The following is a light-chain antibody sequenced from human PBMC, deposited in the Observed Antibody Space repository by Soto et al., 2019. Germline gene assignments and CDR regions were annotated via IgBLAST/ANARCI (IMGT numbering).Light chain of an antibody. CDR1: QSLLHSNGYNY. CDR2: LGS. Sequence: DIVMTQSPLSLPVTPGEPASISCRSSQSLLHSNGYNYLDWYLQKPGQSPQLLIYLGSNRASGVADRFSRSGSGTDFTLKISRVAAEDVGVYYCMQALQTPFSFGPGTKLDIK. J-gene: IGKJ3*01. V-gene: IGKV2-28*01. CDR3: MQALQTPFS.